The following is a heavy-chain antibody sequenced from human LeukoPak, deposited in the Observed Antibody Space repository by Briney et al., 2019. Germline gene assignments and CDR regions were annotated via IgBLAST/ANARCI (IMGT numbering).Heavy chain of an antibody. CDR1: GDSISSRRYY. CDR2: ISYGGST. CDR3: ARDLWFGEPIYRPFDP. J-gene: IGHJ5*02. V-gene: IGHV4-39*02. D-gene: IGHD3-10*01. Sequence: PSETLSLTCTVSGDSISSRRYYWGWIRQPPGKGLEWIGSISYGGSTYYNPSLQSRVTISVDTSKNQFSLKVTSVTDADTAVYYCARDLWFGEPIYRPFDPWGQGTLVTVSS.